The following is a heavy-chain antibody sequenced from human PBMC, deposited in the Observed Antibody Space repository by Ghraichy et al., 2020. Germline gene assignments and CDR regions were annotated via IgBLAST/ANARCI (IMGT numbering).Heavy chain of an antibody. J-gene: IGHJ4*02. CDR1: GFTVKNNY. V-gene: IGHV3-66*02. CDR3: ARDAAYFGGGACLHY. D-gene: IGHD2-21*01. CDR2: IYNVGTA. Sequence: GGSLRLSCEVSGFTVKNNYMTWVRQAPGRGLEWVSVIYNVGTAYYADSVRGRFTISRDTSKNILYLQINSLRPEDTAVYYCARDAAYFGGGACLHYWGQGTLITVSS.